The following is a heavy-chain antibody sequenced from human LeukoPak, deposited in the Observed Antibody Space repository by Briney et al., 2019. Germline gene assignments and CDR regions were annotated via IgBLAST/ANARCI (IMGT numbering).Heavy chain of an antibody. V-gene: IGHV3-7*01. CDR1: GFTFSSYG. J-gene: IGHJ4*02. D-gene: IGHD1-26*01. Sequence: GGSLRLSCAASGFTFSSYGMHWVRQAPGKGLEWVANIKQDGSEKYYVDSVKGRFTISRDNAKNSLYLQMNSLRAEDTAVYYCARALYSGSYRGGQGTLVTVSS. CDR3: ARALYSGSYR. CDR2: IKQDGSEK.